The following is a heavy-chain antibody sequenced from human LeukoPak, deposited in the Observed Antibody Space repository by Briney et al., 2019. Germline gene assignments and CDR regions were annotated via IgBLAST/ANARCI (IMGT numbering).Heavy chain of an antibody. V-gene: IGHV3-23*01. J-gene: IGHJ4*02. CDR2: ISGSGGAT. CDR1: GFTFSSYA. Sequence: GGSLRLSCAACGFTFSSYAMSWVRQAPGKGLGWVSAISGSGGATYYADSVKGRFTISRDNSKNTLYLQMNSLRAEDTAVYYCAKAYSAATFDYWGQGTLVTVSS. CDR3: AKAYSAATFDY. D-gene: IGHD2-21*01.